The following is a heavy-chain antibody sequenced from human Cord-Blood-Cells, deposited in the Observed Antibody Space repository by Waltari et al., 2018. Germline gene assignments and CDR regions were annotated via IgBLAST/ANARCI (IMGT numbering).Heavy chain of an antibody. CDR1: GFTFGDYA. V-gene: IGHV3-49*05. CDR3: TRADGMITFGGVIVADY. D-gene: IGHD3-16*02. Sequence: EVQLVESGGGLVKPGRSLRLSCTASGFTFGDYAMSWFRQAPAKGLEWVGFIRSKAYGGTTEYAASVKGRFTISRDDSKSIAYLQMNSLKTEDTAVYYCTRADGMITFGGVIVADYWGQGTLVTVSS. J-gene: IGHJ4*02. CDR2: IRSKAYGGTT.